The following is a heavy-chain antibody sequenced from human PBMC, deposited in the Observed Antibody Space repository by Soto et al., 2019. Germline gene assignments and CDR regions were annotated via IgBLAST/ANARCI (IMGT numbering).Heavy chain of an antibody. V-gene: IGHV4-39*01. CDR3: ARQAAAPGVDLWFDP. J-gene: IGHJ5*02. D-gene: IGHD6-13*01. Sequence: SETLSLTCNVSGGSISSSRSYWAWFRQPPGKELEWIANIFYAGNTYYNPSLKSRVTVSVDTSKNQFSLKLDSVTAADTAVYYCARQAAAPGVDLWFDPWGQGTLVTVSS. CDR2: IFYAGNT. CDR1: GGSISSSRSY.